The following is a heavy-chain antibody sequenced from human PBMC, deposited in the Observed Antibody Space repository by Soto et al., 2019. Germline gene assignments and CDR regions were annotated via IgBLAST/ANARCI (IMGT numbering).Heavy chain of an antibody. CDR1: GFTFSSYA. Sequence: EVQLVESGGGLVQPGGSLRLSCAASGFTFSSYAMHWVRQAPGKGLEYVSAISGNGGSTYYANSVKGRFTISRDNSKNTRDLQMGRLRAEDMAVYYCARRPPGWDFDLWGRGALVTVSS. CDR2: ISGNGGST. CDR3: ARRPPGWDFDL. V-gene: IGHV3-64*01. J-gene: IGHJ2*01.